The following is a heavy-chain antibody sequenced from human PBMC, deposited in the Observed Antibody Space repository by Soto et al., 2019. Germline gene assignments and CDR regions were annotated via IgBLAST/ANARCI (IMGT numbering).Heavy chain of an antibody. CDR2: ISYEGSEK. CDR3: VKDKGAAAGFDY. Sequence: QVHLVESGGGVVQPGRSLRLSCAASGFTFSNNGMYWVRQAPGKGLEWMGVISYEGSEKYYAGSVKGRFTISRDKSKNTLYLQMDTLRAEDTAIYYCVKDKGAAAGFDYWGQGILVTVSS. CDR1: GFTFSNNG. V-gene: IGHV3-30*18. J-gene: IGHJ4*02. D-gene: IGHD6-13*01.